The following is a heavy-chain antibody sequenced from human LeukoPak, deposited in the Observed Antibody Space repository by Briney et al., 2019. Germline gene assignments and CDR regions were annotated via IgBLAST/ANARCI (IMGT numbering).Heavy chain of an antibody. D-gene: IGHD6-13*01. CDR2: IIPIFGTA. CDR3: ARGSSSWYGGDYYYYMDV. J-gene: IGHJ6*03. CDR1: GGTFSSYA. V-gene: IGHV1-69*05. Sequence: SVKVSCKXSGGTFSSYAISWVRQAPGQGLEGMGRIIPIFGTANYSQKFQGRVTITTDESTSTAYMELSSLRSEDTAVYYCARGSSSWYGGDYYYYMDVWGKGTTVTVSS.